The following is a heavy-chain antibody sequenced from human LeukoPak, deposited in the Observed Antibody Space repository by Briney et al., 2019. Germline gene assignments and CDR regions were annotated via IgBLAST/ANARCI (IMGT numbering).Heavy chain of an antibody. Sequence: PGGSLRLSCAASGFTFSSYWMHWVRQAPGKGLVWVSRINSDGSSTRYADSVTGRFTISRGNAKNTVYLQMNSLRAEDTAVYYCAKVLGGLWPGIDYWGQGTVVTVSS. CDR3: AKVLGGLWPGIDY. D-gene: IGHD2-15*01. J-gene: IGHJ4*02. CDR1: GFTFSSYW. CDR2: INSDGSST. V-gene: IGHV3-74*01.